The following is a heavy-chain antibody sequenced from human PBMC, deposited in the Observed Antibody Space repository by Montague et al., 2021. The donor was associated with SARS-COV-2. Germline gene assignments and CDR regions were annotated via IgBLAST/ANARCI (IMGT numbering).Heavy chain of an antibody. J-gene: IGHJ6*02. Sequence: SLRLSCAASGFSFSNYDMYWVRQATGKGLEWVSGIDTAGHTYYSGSVKGRFTISRENAYNSLYLQMNSLRDGDTAVYYCARETTVQYYYAMDVWGQGTTVTVSS. V-gene: IGHV3-13*04. CDR1: GFSFSNYD. D-gene: IGHD3-16*01. CDR2: IDTAGHT. CDR3: ARETTVQYYYAMDV.